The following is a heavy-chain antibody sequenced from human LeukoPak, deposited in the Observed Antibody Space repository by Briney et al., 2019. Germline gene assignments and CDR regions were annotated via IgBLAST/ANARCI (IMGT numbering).Heavy chain of an antibody. J-gene: IGHJ4*02. CDR3: ARDLYYFGSGKYVPGLPDS. Sequence: GGSLRLSCAASGFTFSSYAMSWVRQAPGKGLEWVSAISGSGGSTYYADSVKGRFTISRDNSKNTLYLQMNSLRAEDTAVYYCARDLYYFGSGKYVPGLPDSWGQGTLVTVSS. V-gene: IGHV3-23*01. D-gene: IGHD3-10*01. CDR1: GFTFSSYA. CDR2: ISGSGGST.